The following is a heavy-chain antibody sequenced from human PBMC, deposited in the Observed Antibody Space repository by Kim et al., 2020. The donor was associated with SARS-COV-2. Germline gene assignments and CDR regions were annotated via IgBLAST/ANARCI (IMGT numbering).Heavy chain of an antibody. CDR3: ARQEGQDDYGDGDFDY. CDR1: GGTFSSYA. V-gene: IGHV1-69*13. Sequence: SVKVSCKASGGTFSSYAISWVRQAPGQGLEWMGGIIPIFGTANYAQKFQGRVTITADESTSTAYMELSSLRSEDTAVYYCARQEGQDDYGDGDFDYWGERALGSVSS. D-gene: IGHD4-17*01. J-gene: IGHJ4*02. CDR2: IIPIFGTA.